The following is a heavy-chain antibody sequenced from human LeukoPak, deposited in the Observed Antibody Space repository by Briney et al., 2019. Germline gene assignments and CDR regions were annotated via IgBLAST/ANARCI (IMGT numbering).Heavy chain of an antibody. V-gene: IGHV4-59*01. CDR3: ARATPSKYRSSTSRYILLVSGGMDV. D-gene: IGHD2-2*02. Sequence: SETLSLTCTVSGGSISSYYWSWIRQPPGKGLEWIGYIYYSGSTNYNPSLKSRVTISVDTSKNQFSLKLSSVTAADTAVYYCARATPSKYRSSTSRYILLVSGGMDVWGQGTTVTVSS. J-gene: IGHJ6*02. CDR2: IYYSGST. CDR1: GGSISSYY.